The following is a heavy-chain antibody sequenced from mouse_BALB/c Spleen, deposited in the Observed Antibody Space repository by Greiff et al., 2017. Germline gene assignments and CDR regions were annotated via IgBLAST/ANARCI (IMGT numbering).Heavy chain of an antibody. Sequence: VKLVESGPGLVQPSQSLSITCTVSGFSLTSYGVHWVRQSPGKGLEWLGVIWSGGSTDYNAAFISRLSISKDNSKSQVFFKMNSLQADDTAIYYCARNGVWLRHAMDYWGQGTSVTVSS. V-gene: IGHV2-4-1*01. D-gene: IGHD2-2*01. J-gene: IGHJ4*01. CDR2: IWSGGST. CDR3: ARNGVWLRHAMDY. CDR1: GFSLTSYG.